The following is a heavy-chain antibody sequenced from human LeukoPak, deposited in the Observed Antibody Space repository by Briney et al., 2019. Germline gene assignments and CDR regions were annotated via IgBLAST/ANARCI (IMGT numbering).Heavy chain of an antibody. D-gene: IGHD1-26*01. CDR3: ASWVGAHDAFDI. J-gene: IGHJ3*02. Sequence: PGGSLRLSCAASGFTFSSYWMSWVRQAPGKGLEWVANIKQDGSEKYYVDSVKGRCTISRDNAKNSLYLQMNSLRAEDTAVYYCASWVGAHDAFDIWGQGTMVTVSS. CDR1: GFTFSSYW. CDR2: IKQDGSEK. V-gene: IGHV3-7*01.